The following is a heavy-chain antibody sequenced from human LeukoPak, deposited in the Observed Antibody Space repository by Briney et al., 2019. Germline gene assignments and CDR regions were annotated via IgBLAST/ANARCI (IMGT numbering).Heavy chain of an antibody. J-gene: IGHJ4*02. V-gene: IGHV3-53*01. D-gene: IGHD3-16*01. CDR2: IYSGGST. CDR1: GFIVSSNY. CDR3: ARDSRSFIVMITEPRKNLVDY. Sequence: GGSLRLSCAASGFIVSSNYMSWVRQAPGKGLEWVSVIYSGGSTNYADSVKGRFTISRDNSKNTLYLQMNSLRVEDTAVYYCARDSRSFIVMITEPRKNLVDYWGQGTLVTASS.